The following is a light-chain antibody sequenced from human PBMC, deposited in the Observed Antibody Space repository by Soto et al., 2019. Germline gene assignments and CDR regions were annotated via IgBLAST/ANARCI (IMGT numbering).Light chain of an antibody. J-gene: IGLJ1*01. CDR3: SSFTTSSTYV. V-gene: IGLV2-14*03. CDR2: GVT. Sequence: LTQPASVSGSPGQSITISCTGTTSDVGGYDYVSWYQQHAGKAPRLLIYGVTNRPSGVSSRFSGSRSAASASLTISGLQAEDEADYFCSSFTTSSTYVFGTGTKVTVL. CDR1: TSDVGGYDY.